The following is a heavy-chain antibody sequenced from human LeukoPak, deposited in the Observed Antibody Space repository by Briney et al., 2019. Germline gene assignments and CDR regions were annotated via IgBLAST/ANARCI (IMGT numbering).Heavy chain of an antibody. V-gene: IGHV4-59*01. CDR3: ARGDGYVDYMDV. CDR2: IYYSGST. CDR1: GGSISSYY. Sequence: PSETLSLTCTVSGGSISSYYWSWIRQPPGKGLKWIGYIYYSGSTNYNPSLKSRVTISVDTSKNQFSLKLSSVTAADTAVYYCARGDGYVDYMDVWGKGTTVTVSS. D-gene: IGHD5-24*01. J-gene: IGHJ6*03.